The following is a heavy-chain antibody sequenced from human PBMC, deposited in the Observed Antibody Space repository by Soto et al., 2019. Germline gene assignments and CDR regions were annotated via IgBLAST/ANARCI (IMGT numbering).Heavy chain of an antibody. Sequence: GGSLRLSCAASGFTFTNYEMNLVRQAPGKGLEWISYISRSGKTISYADSVKGRFTISRDNAKNSLFLQMNSLRAQDTAVYYCARDPEKYSGSDLRIGYLGQGTMVTVSS. CDR2: ISRSGKTI. CDR1: GFTFTNYE. CDR3: ARDPEKYSGSDLRIGY. J-gene: IGHJ4*02. V-gene: IGHV3-48*03. D-gene: IGHD5-12*01.